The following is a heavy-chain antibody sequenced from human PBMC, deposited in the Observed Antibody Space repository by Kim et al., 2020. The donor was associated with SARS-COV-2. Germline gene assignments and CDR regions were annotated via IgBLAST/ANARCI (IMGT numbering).Heavy chain of an antibody. CDR1: GFTFSNHE. D-gene: IGHD1-26*01. CDR3: VGESSGSYLGENYFDY. V-gene: IGHV3-48*03. CDR2: ISSSGSTI. J-gene: IGHJ4*01. Sequence: GGSLRLSCVASGFTFSNHEMNWVRQAPGKGLEWVSFISSSGSTIFYTDSVRGRFTISRDNAKNSLYLQMDSLRAEDTALYYCVGESSGSYLGENYFDYWG.